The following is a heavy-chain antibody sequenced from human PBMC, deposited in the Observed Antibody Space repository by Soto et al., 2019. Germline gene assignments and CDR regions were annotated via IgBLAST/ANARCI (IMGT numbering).Heavy chain of an antibody. Sequence: PSQTLSLTCAISGDSVSSTSAAWNWIRQSPSRGLEWLGRTYYRSKWYYDYAVSVKTRINISPDTSKNQLSLQLNSVNPEDTVVYFCARGNSGSLVSVFGYWGQGTLVTVSS. CDR1: GDSVSSTSAA. CDR3: ARGNSGSLVSVFGY. V-gene: IGHV6-1*01. CDR2: TYYRSKWYY. J-gene: IGHJ4*02. D-gene: IGHD6-19*01.